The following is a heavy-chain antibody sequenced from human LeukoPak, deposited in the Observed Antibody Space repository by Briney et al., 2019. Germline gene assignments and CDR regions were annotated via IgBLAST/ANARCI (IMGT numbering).Heavy chain of an antibody. V-gene: IGHV4-61*02. D-gene: IGHD2-21*01. Sequence: SQTLSLTCTVSGGSISSGSYYWRWIRQPAGTGLEWIGRIYTSGSTNYNPSLKSRVTISVDTSKNQFSLKLSSVTAADTAVYYCARVCSGDDYYYYYMDVWGKGTTVTVSS. CDR3: ARVCSGDDYYYYYMDV. CDR2: IYTSGST. J-gene: IGHJ6*03. CDR1: GGSISSGSYY.